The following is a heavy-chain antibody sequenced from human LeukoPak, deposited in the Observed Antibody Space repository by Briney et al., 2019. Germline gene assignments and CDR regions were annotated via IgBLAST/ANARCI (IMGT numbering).Heavy chain of an antibody. D-gene: IGHD4-17*01. CDR2: IYYSGST. V-gene: IGHV4-59*01. Sequence: SETLSLTCTVSGGSISSYYWSWIRQPPGKGLEWMGYIYYSGSTNYNPSLKSRVTTSVDTSKNQFSLKLSSVTAADTAVYYCARANDYGDYNWFDPWGQGTLVTVSS. CDR3: ARANDYGDYNWFDP. J-gene: IGHJ5*02. CDR1: GGSISSYY.